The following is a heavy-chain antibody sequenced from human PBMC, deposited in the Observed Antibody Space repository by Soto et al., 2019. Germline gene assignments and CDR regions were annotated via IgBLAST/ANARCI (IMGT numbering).Heavy chain of an antibody. CDR3: ARDRWELSGGGGVYYGMDV. CDR2: IIPIFGTA. J-gene: IGHJ6*02. CDR1: GGTFSSYA. Sequence: ASVKVSCKASGGTFSSYAISWVRQAPGQGLEWMGGIIPIFGTANYAQKFQGRVTITADESTSTAYMELSSLRSEDTAVYYCARDRWELSGGGGVYYGMDVWGQGTTVTVSS. D-gene: IGHD1-26*01. V-gene: IGHV1-69*13.